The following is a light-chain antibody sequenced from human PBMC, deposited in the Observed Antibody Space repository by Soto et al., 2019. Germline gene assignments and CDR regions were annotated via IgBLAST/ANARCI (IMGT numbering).Light chain of an antibody. J-gene: IGKJ5*01. CDR3: QQYYSYPLT. CDR1: QGISSY. Sequence: ALRMTQSPSSFSASTGDRVTITCRASQGISSYLAWYPQKPGKAPKLLIYAASTLHSGVPSRFSGSGSGTDFTLTISCLQSEDFATYYCQQYYSYPLTFGQGTRLEIK. CDR2: AAS. V-gene: IGKV1-8*01.